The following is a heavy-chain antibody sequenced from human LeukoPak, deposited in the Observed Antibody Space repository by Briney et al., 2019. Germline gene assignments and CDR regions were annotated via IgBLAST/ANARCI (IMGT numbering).Heavy chain of an antibody. V-gene: IGHV1-8*01. Sequence: ASVRVSCKASGYTFTSYDINWGRQAPGQGVERMGWMNPNSGNTGYAQKFQGRVTMTRNTSISTAYMELSSLRSEDTAVYYCAKGIAAVFDAFDIWGQGTMVTVSS. CDR2: MNPNSGNT. J-gene: IGHJ3*02. D-gene: IGHD6-13*01. CDR1: GYTFTSYD. CDR3: AKGIAAVFDAFDI.